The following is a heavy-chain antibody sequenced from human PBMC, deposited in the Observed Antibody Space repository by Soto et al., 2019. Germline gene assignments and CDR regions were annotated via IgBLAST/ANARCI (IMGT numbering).Heavy chain of an antibody. V-gene: IGHV1-69*02. CDR2: IIPILGIA. J-gene: IGHJ6*03. D-gene: IGHD3-3*01. CDR1: GGTFSSYT. CDR3: ARGTTYYDFWGYYYMDV. Sequence: GASVKVSCKASGGTFSSYTISWVRQAPGQGLEWMGRIIPILGIANYAQKFQGRVTITADKSTSTAYMELSSLRSEDTAVYYCARGTTYYDFWGYYYMDVWGKGTTVTVSS.